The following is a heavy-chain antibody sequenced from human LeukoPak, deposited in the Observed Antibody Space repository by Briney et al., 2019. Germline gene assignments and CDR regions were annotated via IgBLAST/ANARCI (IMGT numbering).Heavy chain of an antibody. CDR1: GGSISSSSYY. D-gene: IGHD2-15*01. CDR3: ARQDDCSGGSCYYYYGMDV. J-gene: IGHJ6*02. Sequence: SETLSLTCTVSGGSISSSSYYWGWIRQPPGKGLEWIGSIYYSRSTYYNPSLKSRVTISVDTSKNQFSLKLSSVTAADTAVYCCARQDDCSGGSCYYYYGMDVWGQGTTVTVSS. V-gene: IGHV4-39*01. CDR2: IYYSRST.